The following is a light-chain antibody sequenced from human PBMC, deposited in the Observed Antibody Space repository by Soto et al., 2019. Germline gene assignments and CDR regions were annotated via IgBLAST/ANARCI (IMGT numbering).Light chain of an antibody. CDR3: GTWDSSLSGVV. J-gene: IGLJ2*01. Sequence: QSVLTQPPSVSAAPGQKVTISCSGSGSNIGYNYVFWFQQLPGTAPKLLIYATTKRPSGTPSRFSGSKSGTSATLDITGLQTGDEADYYCGTWDSSLSGVVFGGGTKLTVL. CDR1: GSNIGYNY. CDR2: ATT. V-gene: IGLV1-51*01.